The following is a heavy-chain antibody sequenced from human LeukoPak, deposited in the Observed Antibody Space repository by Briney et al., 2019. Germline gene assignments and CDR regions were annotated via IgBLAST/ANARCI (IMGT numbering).Heavy chain of an antibody. CDR1: GFTFGDYA. V-gene: IGHV3-49*04. J-gene: IGHJ4*02. D-gene: IGHD3-22*01. CDR2: IRSKAYGGTT. Sequence: GGSLRLSCTASGFTFGDYAMSWVRQAPGKGLEWVGFIRSKAYGGTTEYAASVKGRFTISRDDSKSIAYLQMNSLKTEDTAVYYCTRVMYYGSSGLPFDYWGQGTLVTVSS. CDR3: TRVMYYGSSGLPFDY.